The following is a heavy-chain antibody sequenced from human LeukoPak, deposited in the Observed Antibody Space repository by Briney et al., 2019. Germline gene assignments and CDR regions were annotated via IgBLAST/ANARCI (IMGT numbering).Heavy chain of an antibody. D-gene: IGHD3-10*01. CDR1: GYTLTELS. CDR2: FDPEDGET. J-gene: IGHJ6*02. CDR3: ATVRRITMVRGAMAGYYGMDV. V-gene: IGHV1-24*01. Sequence: GASVTVSCKVSGYTLTELSMHWVRQAPGKGLEWMGGFDPEDGETIYAQKFQGRVTMTEDTSTDTAYMELSSLRSEDTAVYYCATVRRITMVRGAMAGYYGMDVWGQGTTVTVSS.